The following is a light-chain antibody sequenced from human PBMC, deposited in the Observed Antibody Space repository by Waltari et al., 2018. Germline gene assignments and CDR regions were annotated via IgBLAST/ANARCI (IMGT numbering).Light chain of an antibody. CDR3: QQYYSSLVT. V-gene: IGKV4-1*01. CDR1: QSVLYRSDNKNY. J-gene: IGKJ5*01. Sequence: DIVMTQSPDSLAVSLGERATINCKSSQSVLYRSDNKNYLGWYQQKPGLPPKLLIYWASTRESGVPDRFSGSGSGTDFTLTISSLQAEDVAVYYCQQYYSSLVTFGQGTRLEIK. CDR2: WAS.